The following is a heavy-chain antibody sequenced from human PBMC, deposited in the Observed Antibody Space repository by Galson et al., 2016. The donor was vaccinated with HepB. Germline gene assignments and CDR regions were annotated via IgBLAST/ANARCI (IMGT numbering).Heavy chain of an antibody. D-gene: IGHD1-26*01. V-gene: IGHV4-31*03. CDR3: ARALGFSDVFEV. CDR1: GGSLDSGGFY. Sequence: TLSLTCTVSGGSLDSGGFYWSWIRQHPGKGLEWIGYIDYIGSTYSNPSLESRVSMSIDTSKKQFSLRLSSVTPAGTAVYYCARALGFSDVFEVWGQGTMVTVSS. CDR2: IDYIGST. J-gene: IGHJ3*01.